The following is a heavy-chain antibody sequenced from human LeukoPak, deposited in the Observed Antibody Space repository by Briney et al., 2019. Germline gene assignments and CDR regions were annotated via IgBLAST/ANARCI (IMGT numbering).Heavy chain of an antibody. CDR3: ARSLPDYFDY. J-gene: IGHJ4*02. CDR2: IYSGGST. CDR1: GFTVSSNY. V-gene: IGHV3-53*05. Sequence: GGSLRLSCAASGFTVSSNYMSWVRQAPGKGLEWVSVIYSGGSTYYADSVKGRFTISRDNSKNSLYLQMNSLRTEDTALYYCARSLPDYFDYWGQGTLVTVSS.